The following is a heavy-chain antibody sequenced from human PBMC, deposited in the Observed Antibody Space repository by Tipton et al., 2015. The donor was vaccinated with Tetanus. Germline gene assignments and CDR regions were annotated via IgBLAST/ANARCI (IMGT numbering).Heavy chain of an antibody. J-gene: IGHJ6*02. V-gene: IGHV1-69*06. D-gene: IGHD3-3*01. CDR3: ARIGDFWSGYYRPTGGYGMDV. Sequence: QLVQSGAEVKKPGASVKVSCKASGYTFISYGISWVRQAPGQGLEWMGGIIPIFGTANYAQKFQGRVTITADKSTSTAYMELSSRRSEDTAVYYCARIGDFWSGYYRPTGGYGMDVWGQGTTVTVSS. CDR1: GYTFISYG. CDR2: IIPIFGTA.